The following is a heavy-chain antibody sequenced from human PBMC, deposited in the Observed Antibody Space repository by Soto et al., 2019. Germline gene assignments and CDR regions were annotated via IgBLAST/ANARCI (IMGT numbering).Heavy chain of an antibody. CDR2: IYYSGST. J-gene: IGHJ4*02. D-gene: IGHD3-9*01. CDR3: ARHLGYDILTGTLYYFDY. Sequence: SETLSLTCTVSGGSISSYYWSWIRQPPGKGLEWIGYIYYSGSTNYNPSLKSRVTISVDTSKNQFSLKLSSVTAADTAVYYCARHLGYDILTGTLYYFDYWGQGTLVTVSS. V-gene: IGHV4-59*08. CDR1: GGSISSYY.